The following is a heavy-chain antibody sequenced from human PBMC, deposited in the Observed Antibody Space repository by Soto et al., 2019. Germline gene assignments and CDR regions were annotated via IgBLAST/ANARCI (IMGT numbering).Heavy chain of an antibody. Sequence: GGSLRLSCAASGFTFSDYYMSWIRQAPGKGLEWVSYISSSGSTIYYADSVKGRFTISRDNAKNSLYLQMNSLRAEDTAVYYCARHLANGIAAAGTRNDYWGQGTLVTVSS. CDR3: ARHLANGIAAAGTRNDY. CDR2: ISSSGSTI. J-gene: IGHJ4*02. V-gene: IGHV3-11*01. CDR1: GFTFSDYY. D-gene: IGHD6-13*01.